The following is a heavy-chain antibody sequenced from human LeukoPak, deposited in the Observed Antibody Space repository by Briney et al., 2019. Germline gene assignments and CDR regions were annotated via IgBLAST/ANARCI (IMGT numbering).Heavy chain of an antibody. CDR2: IYSGGST. CDR3: ARESGYSYGYPDY. V-gene: IGHV3-66*02. CDR1: GFTVSSNY. D-gene: IGHD5-18*01. J-gene: IGHJ4*02. Sequence: PGGSLRLSCAASGFTVSSNYMSWVRQAPGKGLEWVSVIYSGGSTYYADSVKGRFTISRDNSKSTLYLQMNSLRAEDTAVYYCARESGYSYGYPDYWGQGTLVTVSS.